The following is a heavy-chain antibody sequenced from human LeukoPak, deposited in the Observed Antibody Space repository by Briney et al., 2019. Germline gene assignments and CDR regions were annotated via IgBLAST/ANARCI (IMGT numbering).Heavy chain of an antibody. CDR3: ARDRSPSPFAQQLETWYFDY. CDR2: ISGSGGST. J-gene: IGHJ4*02. D-gene: IGHD6-13*01. V-gene: IGHV3-23*01. Sequence: GGSLRLPCAASGFTFSSYAMNWVRQAPGKGLEWVSTISGSGGSTYYADSVKGRFTISRDNSKNTLYLQMNSLRAEDTAVYYCARDRSPSPFAQQLETWYFDYWGQGTLVTVSS. CDR1: GFTFSSYA.